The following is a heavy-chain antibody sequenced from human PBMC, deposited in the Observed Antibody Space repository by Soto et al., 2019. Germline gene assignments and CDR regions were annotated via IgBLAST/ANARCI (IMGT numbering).Heavy chain of an antibody. J-gene: IGHJ6*03. CDR1: GGSISSSSYY. CDR3: ARISVASRYMDV. Sequence: LETLSLTCTVSGGSISSSSYYWGWIRQSPGKGLEWIGSFYYSGSTYYSPSLKSRVTISGDTSKKQISLRLSSVTAADTALYYCARISVASRYMDVWGKGTTVTVSS. D-gene: IGHD5-12*01. V-gene: IGHV4-39*01. CDR2: FYYSGST.